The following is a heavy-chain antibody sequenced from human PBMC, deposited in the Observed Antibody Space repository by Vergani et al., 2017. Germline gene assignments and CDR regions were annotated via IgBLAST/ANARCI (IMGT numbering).Heavy chain of an antibody. CDR3: ILSGTTRRGGGYYFDY. Sequence: EVQLVESGGGLVQPGRSLRLSCTASGFTFGDYAMSWFRQAPGKGLEWVGRIKSKTDGGTTDYAAPVKGRFTISRDDSKNTLYLQMNSLKTEDTAVYYCILSGTTRRGGGYYFDYWGQGTLVTVSS. D-gene: IGHD1-1*01. CDR2: IKSKTDGGTT. J-gene: IGHJ4*02. V-gene: IGHV3-15*01. CDR1: GFTFGDYA.